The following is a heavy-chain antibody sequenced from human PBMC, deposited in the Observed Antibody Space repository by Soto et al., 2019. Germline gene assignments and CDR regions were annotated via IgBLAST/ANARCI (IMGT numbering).Heavy chain of an antibody. CDR1: GFIFSSYS. Sequence: SLRLSCAASGFIFSSYSMNWVRQAPGKGLQWVSSISSSSAYKYYADSVKGRFTISRDNARDSLYLQLNSLRAEDTAVYYCARDSSYSSGWYWFDPWGQGTLVTVSA. CDR3: ARDSSYSSGWYWFDP. CDR2: ISSSSAYK. D-gene: IGHD6-19*01. V-gene: IGHV3-21*01. J-gene: IGHJ5*02.